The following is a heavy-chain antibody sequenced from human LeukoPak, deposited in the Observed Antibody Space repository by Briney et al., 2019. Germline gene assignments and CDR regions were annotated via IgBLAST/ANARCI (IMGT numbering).Heavy chain of an antibody. Sequence: SVKVSCKASGGTFSSYAISWVRQAPGQGLEWMGGIIPIFGTANYAQKFQGRVTITADKSTSTAYMELSSLRSEDTAVYYCARAHRPPSWSGYSYGNDAFDIWGQGTMVTVSS. CDR2: IIPIFGTA. J-gene: IGHJ3*02. CDR1: GGTFSSYA. CDR3: ARAHRPPSWSGYSYGNDAFDI. V-gene: IGHV1-69*06. D-gene: IGHD5-18*01.